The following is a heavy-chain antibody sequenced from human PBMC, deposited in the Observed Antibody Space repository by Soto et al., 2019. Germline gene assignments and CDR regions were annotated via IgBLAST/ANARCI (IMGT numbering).Heavy chain of an antibody. V-gene: IGHV4-31*03. CDR3: ARGRTYYAP. Sequence: QVQLQESGPGLVKPSQTLSLTCIVSGGSINSGGYYWSWIRHLPGKGLEWIGYLYYSGNTDYNPSLNSRLPLSAAPSKNQSSLKLRYVPAADTAVYYCARGRTYYAPWGQGILVTVSS. D-gene: IGHD3-3*01. J-gene: IGHJ5*02. CDR2: LYYSGNT. CDR1: GGSINSGGYY.